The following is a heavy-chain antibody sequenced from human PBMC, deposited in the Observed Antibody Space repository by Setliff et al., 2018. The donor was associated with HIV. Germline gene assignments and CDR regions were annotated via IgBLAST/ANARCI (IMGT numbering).Heavy chain of an antibody. V-gene: IGHV4-38-2*01. J-gene: IGHJ4*02. Sequence: SETLSLTCAVSDYSISSGYYWGWIRQPPGKGLEWIGGIYHSGSTYYNPSLKSRVTISIQTSKNQFSLKLSSATAADTAVYYCASSLYSSSSFDYWGQGMLVTVSS. CDR2: IYHSGST. CDR3: ASSLYSSSSFDY. CDR1: DYSISSGYY. D-gene: IGHD6-6*01.